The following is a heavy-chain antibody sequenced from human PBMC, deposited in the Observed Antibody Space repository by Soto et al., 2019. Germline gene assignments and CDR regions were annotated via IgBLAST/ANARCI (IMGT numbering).Heavy chain of an antibody. V-gene: IGHV1-2*02. CDR2: INPNSGGT. CDR1: GYTFTGYY. Sequence: VQLVQSGAEVKKPGASVKVSCKASGYTFTGYYMHWVRQAPGQGLEWMGWINPNSGGTNYAQKFQGRVTMPRDTSISTAYRELSRLRSDDTAVYYCAIDPGGYCSGGSCYSGRFDPWGQGTLVTVSS. D-gene: IGHD2-15*01. CDR3: AIDPGGYCSGGSCYSGRFDP. J-gene: IGHJ5*02.